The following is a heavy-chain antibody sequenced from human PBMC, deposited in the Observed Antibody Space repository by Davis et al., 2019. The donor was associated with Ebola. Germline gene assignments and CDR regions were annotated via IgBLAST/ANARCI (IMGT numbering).Heavy chain of an antibody. CDR3: AKGGIYSSAVDY. J-gene: IGHJ4*02. CDR1: GFTFTSYA. CDR2: ISGSGSST. V-gene: IGHV3-23*01. Sequence: GESLKISCVGTGFTFTSYAMSWVRRVPGKGLEWVSGISGSGSSTFYVDSVKGRFTISRDNSKNTLYLQMDSLRAEDSATYHCAKGGIYSSAVDYWGQGSLVTVSS. D-gene: IGHD5-18*01.